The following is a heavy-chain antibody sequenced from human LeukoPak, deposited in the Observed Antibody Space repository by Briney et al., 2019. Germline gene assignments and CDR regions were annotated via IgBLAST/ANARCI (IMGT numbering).Heavy chain of an antibody. CDR1: GFTVSSNY. V-gene: IGHV3-66*01. J-gene: IGHJ4*02. D-gene: IGHD5-18*01. Sequence: GGSLRLSCAASGFTVSSNYMSWVRQAPRKGLEWVSVIYSGGSTYYADSVKGRFTISRDNSKNTLYLQMNSLRAEDTAVYYCARDGLGIQPFDYWGQGTLVTVSS. CDR3: ARDGLGIQPFDY. CDR2: IYSGGST.